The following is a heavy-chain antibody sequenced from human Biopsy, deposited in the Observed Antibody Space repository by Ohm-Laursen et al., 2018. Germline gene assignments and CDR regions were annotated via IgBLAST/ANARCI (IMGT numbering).Heavy chain of an antibody. CDR3: ARMPHFDY. D-gene: IGHD2-2*01. Sequence: GTLSLTCTISGGSTSGYHWSWIRKSPGKGLEWLAYISYTGGITSNPSLNGRATMSLDTSKNQFSLRLIYVTAADTAVYYCARMPHFDYWGQGILVTVSS. CDR1: GGSTSGYH. CDR2: ISYTGGI. V-gene: IGHV4-59*01. J-gene: IGHJ4*02.